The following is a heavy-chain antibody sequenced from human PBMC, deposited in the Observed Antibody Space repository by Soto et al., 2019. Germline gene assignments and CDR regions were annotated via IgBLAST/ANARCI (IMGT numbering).Heavy chain of an antibody. CDR2: ISAYNGNT. CDR3: ARDYFSSSSSGDFDY. D-gene: IGHD6-6*01. V-gene: IGHV1-18*01. CDR1: GYTFTSYG. J-gene: IGHJ4*02. Sequence: GASVKVSCKASGYTFTSYGISWVRQAPGQGLEWMGWISAYNGNTNYAQKLQGRVTMTTDTSTSTAYMELRSLRSDDTAVYYCARDYFSSSSSGDFDYWGQGTLVTVSS.